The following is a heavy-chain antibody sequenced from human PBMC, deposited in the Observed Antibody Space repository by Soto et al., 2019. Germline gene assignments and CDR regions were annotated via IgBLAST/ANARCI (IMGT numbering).Heavy chain of an antibody. D-gene: IGHD5-12*01. J-gene: IGHJ4*02. V-gene: IGHV2-70*01. Sequence: SGPTLVNPTQTRTLTCTFSGFSLSTSGMCVSWIRQPPGKALEWFALIDWDDDKYYSTSLKTRLTISKDTSKNQVVLTMTNMDPVDTATYYCARVNGGRGYSGYDPFIDYWGQGTLVTVSS. CDR2: IDWDDDK. CDR3: ARVNGGRGYSGYDPFIDY. CDR1: GFSLSTSGMC.